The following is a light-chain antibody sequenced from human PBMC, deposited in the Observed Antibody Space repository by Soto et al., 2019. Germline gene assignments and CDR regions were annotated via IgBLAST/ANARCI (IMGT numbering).Light chain of an antibody. Sequence: QSALTQPASVSGSPGQSITISCTGTSSDVGGYKYVSWYQQHPGKAPKLMIYEGSKRPSGVSNRFSGSKSGNTASLTISGLQAEDEADYYCCSYAGSSTFRVFGGGTKVTVL. V-gene: IGLV2-23*03. J-gene: IGLJ2*01. CDR2: EGS. CDR3: CSYAGSSTFRV. CDR1: SSDVGGYKY.